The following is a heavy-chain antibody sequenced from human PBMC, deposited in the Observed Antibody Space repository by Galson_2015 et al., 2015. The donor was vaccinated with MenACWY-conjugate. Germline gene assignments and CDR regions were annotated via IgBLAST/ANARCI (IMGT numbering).Heavy chain of an antibody. Sequence: QSGAEVKKPGESLKISCKGSGYDFTTYWVVWVRQMPGKGLEWMGIIYPRDSETTYSPTFQGQVTLSADKSISAAYLQWSSLKPSDSAIYYCARRRSSTSGGHWFDPWGQGTLVTVSS. CDR1: GYDFTTYW. J-gene: IGHJ5*02. CDR3: ARRRSSTSGGHWFDP. V-gene: IGHV5-51*01. CDR2: IYPRDSET. D-gene: IGHD2-2*01.